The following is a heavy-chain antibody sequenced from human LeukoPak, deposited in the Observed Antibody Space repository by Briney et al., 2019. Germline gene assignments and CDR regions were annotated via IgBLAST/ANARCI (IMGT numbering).Heavy chain of an antibody. CDR1: GGSISSYY. V-gene: IGHV4-59*01. D-gene: IGHD6-19*01. J-gene: IGHJ4*02. CDR3: ARAEGYSSGWRGTFDY. CDR2: IYYSGST. Sequence: PSETLSLTCTVSGGSISSYYWSWIRQPPGRGLEWIGYIYYSGSTNYNPSLKSRVTISVDTSKNQFSLKLSSVTAADTAVYYCARAEGYSSGWRGTFDYWAREPWSPSPQ.